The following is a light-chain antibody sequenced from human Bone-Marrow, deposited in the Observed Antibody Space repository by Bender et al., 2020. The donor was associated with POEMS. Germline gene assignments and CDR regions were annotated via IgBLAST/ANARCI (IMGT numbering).Light chain of an antibody. Sequence: QSALTQPASVSGSPGQSITISCTGASSDVGAYNYVSWYQQHPGKVPKLMISEVNKRPSGVSNRFSGSKSGNTASLTISALQAEDEADYYCCSYTGTTTFYVFGTGTKVTVL. CDR3: CSYTGTTTFYV. J-gene: IGLJ1*01. CDR1: SSDVGAYNY. V-gene: IGLV2-23*02. CDR2: EVN.